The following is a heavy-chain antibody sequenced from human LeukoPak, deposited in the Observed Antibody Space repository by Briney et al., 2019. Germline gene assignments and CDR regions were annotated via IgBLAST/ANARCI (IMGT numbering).Heavy chain of an antibody. CDR1: GYTFTSYY. Sequence: ASVKVSCKASGYTFTSYYMHWVRQAPGQGLEWMGIINPSGGCTSYAQKFQGRVTMTRDMSTSTVYMELSSLRSEDTAVYYCAIVVVVGAFDIWGQGTMVTVSS. D-gene: IGHD2-15*01. CDR3: AIVVVVGAFDI. V-gene: IGHV1-46*01. CDR2: INPSGGCT. J-gene: IGHJ3*02.